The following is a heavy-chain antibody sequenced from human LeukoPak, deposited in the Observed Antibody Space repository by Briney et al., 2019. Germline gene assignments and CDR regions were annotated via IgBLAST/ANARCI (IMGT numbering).Heavy chain of an antibody. D-gene: IGHD3-22*01. CDR2: IRYDGSNK. CDR3: AKDLYYYDPDAFDI. CDR1: GFTFSDYN. V-gene: IGHV3-30*02. J-gene: IGHJ3*02. Sequence: GGSLRLSCAASGFTFSDYNMNWVRQAPGKGLEWVAFIRYDGSNKYYADSVKGRFTISRDNSKNTLYLQMNSLRAEDTAVYYCAKDLYYYDPDAFDIWGQGTMVTVSS.